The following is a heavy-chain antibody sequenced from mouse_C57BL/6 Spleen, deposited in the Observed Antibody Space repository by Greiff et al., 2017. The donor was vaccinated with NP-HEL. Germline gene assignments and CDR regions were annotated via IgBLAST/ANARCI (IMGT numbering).Heavy chain of an antibody. Sequence: VQLQQPGAELVMPGASVQLSCKASGYTFTSYWMHWVKQRPGQGLEWIGEINPSDSYTNYNQKFKGKSTLTVDKSSSTAYMQLSSLTSEDSAVYYCARYYGSSLYYFDYWGQGTTLTVSS. D-gene: IGHD1-1*01. CDR2: INPSDSYT. V-gene: IGHV1-69*01. CDR1: GYTFTSYW. J-gene: IGHJ2*01. CDR3: ARYYGSSLYYFDY.